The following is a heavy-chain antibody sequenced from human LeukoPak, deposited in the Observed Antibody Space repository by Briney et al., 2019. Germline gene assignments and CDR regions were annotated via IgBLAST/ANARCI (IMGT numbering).Heavy chain of an antibody. CDR2: ISGSGGST. V-gene: IGHV3-23*01. CDR3: AKLTAGFVVGENPDY. D-gene: IGHD2-21*01. CDR1: GFTFSSYG. J-gene: IGHJ4*02. Sequence: GGSLRLSCAASGFTFSSYGMSWVRQAPGKGLEWVSAISGSGGSTYYADSVKGRFTISRDNSKNTLYLQMNSLRAEDTAVYYCAKLTAGFVVGENPDYWGQGTLVTVSS.